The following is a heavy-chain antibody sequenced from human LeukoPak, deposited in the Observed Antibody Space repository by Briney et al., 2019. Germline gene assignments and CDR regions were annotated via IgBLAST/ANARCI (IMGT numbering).Heavy chain of an antibody. Sequence: ASVKVSCKASGYTFTTYGISWVRQAPGQGLEWMGWISTYNGIPTYVQNLQGRVTMTTDTSTSTAYMELRSLRSDDTAVYYCARDSGRIAANFDYWGQGTLVTVSS. J-gene: IGHJ4*02. CDR1: GYTFTTYG. CDR2: ISTYNGIP. V-gene: IGHV1-18*01. D-gene: IGHD6-13*01. CDR3: ARDSGRIAANFDY.